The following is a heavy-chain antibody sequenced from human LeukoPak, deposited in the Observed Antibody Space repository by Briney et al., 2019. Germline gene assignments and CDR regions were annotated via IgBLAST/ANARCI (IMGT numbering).Heavy chain of an antibody. CDR2: ISSGSSYT. V-gene: IGHV3-11*03. Sequence: GGSLRLSCAASGFTFSDYYMSWIRQAPGEGLEWVSYISSGSSYTNYADSVKGRFTISRDNAKNSLYLQMNSLRAEDTAVYYCARGGNRYGSVPYGMDYWGQGTLVTVSS. CDR1: GFTFSDYY. D-gene: IGHD3-10*01. CDR3: ARGGNRYGSVPYGMDY. J-gene: IGHJ4*02.